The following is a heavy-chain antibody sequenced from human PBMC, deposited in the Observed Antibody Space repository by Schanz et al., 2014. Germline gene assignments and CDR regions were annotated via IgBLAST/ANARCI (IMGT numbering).Heavy chain of an antibody. CDR3: ASDILNCEGFDI. CDR1: GFIFNDYY. D-gene: IGHD1-1*01. V-gene: IGHV3-11*01. J-gene: IGHJ3*02. CDR2: ISRDGTTT. Sequence: QVQLVESGGGLVKPGGSLRLSCAASGFIFNDYYMNWIRQAPGKGLEWRSNISRDGTTTDYADSVKGRFTISRDNAKNTLCAEMTSLRCEDTDLQYSASDILNCEGFDIWGQGTVVTVSS.